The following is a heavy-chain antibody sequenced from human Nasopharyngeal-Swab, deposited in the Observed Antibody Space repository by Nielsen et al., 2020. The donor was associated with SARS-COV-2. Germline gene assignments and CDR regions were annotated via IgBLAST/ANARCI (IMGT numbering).Heavy chain of an antibody. CDR2: INHSGST. Sequence: SETLSLTCAVYGGSFSGYYWSWIRQPPGKGLEWIGEINHSGSTNYNPSLKSRVTISVDTSKNQLSLKLSSVTAADTAVYYCARGPTYYYGSGLEDYWGQGTLVTVSS. D-gene: IGHD3-10*01. CDR1: GGSFSGYY. V-gene: IGHV4-34*01. CDR3: ARGPTYYYGSGLEDY. J-gene: IGHJ4*02.